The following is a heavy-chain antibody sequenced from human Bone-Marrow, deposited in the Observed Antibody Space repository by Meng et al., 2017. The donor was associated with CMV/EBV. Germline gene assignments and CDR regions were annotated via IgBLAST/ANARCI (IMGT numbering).Heavy chain of an antibody. CDR1: GFTVSSNY. CDR3: AKVGGCWSGCIDY. V-gene: IGHV3-53*05. J-gene: IGHJ4*02. Sequence: GESLKISCAASGFTVSSNYMSWVRQAPGKGLEWVSVIYSGGSTYYADSVKGRFTISRDNSKNKLYQQMNSLRAEDTAVYYCAKVGGCWSGCIDYWGQGTLVTVSS. D-gene: IGHD3-3*01. CDR2: IYSGGST.